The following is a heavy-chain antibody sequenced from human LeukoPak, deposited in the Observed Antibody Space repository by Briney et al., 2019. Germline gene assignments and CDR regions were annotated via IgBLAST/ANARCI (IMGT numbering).Heavy chain of an antibody. J-gene: IGHJ3*02. D-gene: IGHD6-19*01. CDR2: ISSSGSTI. Sequence: GGSLRLSCAASGFTFSSYEMNRVRQAPGKGLEWVSYISSSGSTIYYADSVKGRFTISRDNAKNTLYLQMNSLRAEDTAVYYCARRGAVANAFDIWGQGTMVTVSS. CDR3: ARRGAVANAFDI. CDR1: GFTFSSYE. V-gene: IGHV3-48*03.